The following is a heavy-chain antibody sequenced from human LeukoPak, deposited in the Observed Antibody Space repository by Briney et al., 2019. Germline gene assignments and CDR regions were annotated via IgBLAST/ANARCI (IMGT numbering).Heavy chain of an antibody. CDR1: GRTFSSYA. Sequence: PGRSLRLSCVASGRTFSSYAMHWVRQAPGKGLEWVAVRSNGGTNNYYADSVKGRFTISRDNSKNTLYLQMNSLRAEDTAVYYCARGVYNDAFDIWGQGTTVTVSS. D-gene: IGHD1-1*01. CDR2: RSNGGTNN. J-gene: IGHJ3*02. V-gene: IGHV3-30-3*01. CDR3: ARGVYNDAFDI.